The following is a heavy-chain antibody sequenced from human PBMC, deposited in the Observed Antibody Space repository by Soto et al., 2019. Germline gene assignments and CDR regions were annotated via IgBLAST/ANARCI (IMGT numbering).Heavy chain of an antibody. CDR3: ARDYYDSSGYQYYFDY. V-gene: IGHV4-61*08. Sequence: PSDTLSLTCTVSGVSISSGAYYWSWIPQHPGKGLEWIGFIYYGGSTNYNPSLKSRVTISVDTPKNQFSLKLSSVTAADTAVYYCARDYYDSSGYQYYFDYWGQGTLVTVS. CDR2: IYYGGST. D-gene: IGHD3-22*01. J-gene: IGHJ4*02. CDR1: GVSISSGAYY.